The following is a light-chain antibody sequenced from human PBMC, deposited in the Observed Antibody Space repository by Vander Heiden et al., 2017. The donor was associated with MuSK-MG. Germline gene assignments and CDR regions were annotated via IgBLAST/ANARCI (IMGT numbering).Light chain of an antibody. V-gene: IGLV2-8*01. CDR2: EVT. Sequence: QAALTQRRSASGSPGQSFTISGTGTSNDIGASNYVSWYQQQTGRAPNLIIYEVTQRPSGVPARFSGSKSGTTASLTVAGLQGEDEAIYFCSSFGGTKNYVIFGGGTKLTVL. J-gene: IGLJ2*01. CDR3: SSFGGTKNYVI. CDR1: SNDIGASNY.